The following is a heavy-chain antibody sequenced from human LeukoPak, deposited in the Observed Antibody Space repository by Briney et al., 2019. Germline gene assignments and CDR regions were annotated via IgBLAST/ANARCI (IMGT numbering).Heavy chain of an antibody. CDR2: IYYSGST. CDR1: GGSISSHY. Sequence: SETLSLTCTVSGGSISSHYWSWIRQPPGKVLEWIGYIYYSGSTNYNPSLKSRVTILVDTSKNQFSLKLSSVTAADTAVYYCARAPYYYDSSGYGDAFDIWGQGTMVTVSS. V-gene: IGHV4-59*11. D-gene: IGHD3-22*01. CDR3: ARAPYYYDSSGYGDAFDI. J-gene: IGHJ3*02.